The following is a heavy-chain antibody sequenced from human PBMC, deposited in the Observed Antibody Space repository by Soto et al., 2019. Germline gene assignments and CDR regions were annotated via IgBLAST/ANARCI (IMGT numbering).Heavy chain of an antibody. D-gene: IGHD3-10*01. CDR1: GFTFSSYG. CDR2: ISYDGSNK. CDR3: AKDMITMVRGVNNRSYYYYMDV. J-gene: IGHJ6*03. V-gene: IGHV3-30*18. Sequence: GGSLRLSCAASGFTFSSYGMHWVRQAPGKGLEWVAVISYDGSNKYYADSVKGRFTISRDNSKNTLYLQMNSLRAEDTAVYYCAKDMITMVRGVNNRSYYYYMDVWGKGTTVTVSS.